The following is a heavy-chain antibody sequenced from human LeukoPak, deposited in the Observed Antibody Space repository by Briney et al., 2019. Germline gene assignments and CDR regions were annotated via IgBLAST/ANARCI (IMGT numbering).Heavy chain of an antibody. Sequence: SQTLSLTCTVSGGSISSGGYYWSWIRQPPGKGLEWIGYIYHSGSTYYNPSLKSRVTISVDRSKNQFSLKLSSVTAADTAVYYCARVKFDSSGYYHDYWGQGTLVTVSS. CDR1: GGSISSGGYY. V-gene: IGHV4-30-2*01. D-gene: IGHD3-22*01. J-gene: IGHJ4*02. CDR3: ARVKFDSSGYYHDY. CDR2: IYHSGST.